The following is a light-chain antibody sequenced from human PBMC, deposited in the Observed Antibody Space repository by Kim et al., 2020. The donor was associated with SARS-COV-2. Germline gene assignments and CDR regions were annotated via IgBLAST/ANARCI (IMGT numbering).Light chain of an antibody. CDR2: KDS. J-gene: IGLJ3*02. V-gene: IGLV3-25*03. CDR1: ALPKQY. Sequence: SYEPTQPPSVSVSTGQTARITCSGDALPKQYAYWYQQKPGQAPVLVIYKDSARPSGIPERCSGSSSGTTVTLTISGVQAEDEADYYCQSADSSGTRWVFGRGTKLAVL. CDR3: QSADSSGTRWV.